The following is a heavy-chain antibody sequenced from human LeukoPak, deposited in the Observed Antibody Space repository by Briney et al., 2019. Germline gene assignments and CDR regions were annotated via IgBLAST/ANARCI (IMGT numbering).Heavy chain of an antibody. D-gene: IGHD6-6*01. V-gene: IGHV3-48*01. CDR1: GFTFSSYS. J-gene: IGHJ4*02. Sequence: GGSLRLSCAASGFTFSSYSMNWVRQAPGKGLEWVSYISSSGSTIYYADSVKGRFTISRDNAKNSLYLQMNSLRAEDTAVYYCARDLTRSIADWGQGTLVTVSS. CDR3: ARDLTRSIAD. CDR2: ISSSGSTI.